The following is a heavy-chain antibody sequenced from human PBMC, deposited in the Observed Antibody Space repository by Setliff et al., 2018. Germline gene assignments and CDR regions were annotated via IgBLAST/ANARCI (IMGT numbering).Heavy chain of an antibody. J-gene: IGHJ4*02. CDR1: GFIFSGYW. D-gene: IGHD3-10*01. CDR3: AKSYGSGSYRPLFDY. Sequence: PGGSLRLSCAASGFIFSGYWMHWVRQAPGKGLVWVSRINSDGSSTSYADSVKGRFTISRDNAKNTLYLQMNSLRAEDTAVYYCAKSYGSGSYRPLFDYWGQGTLVTVSS. CDR2: INSDGSST. V-gene: IGHV3-74*01.